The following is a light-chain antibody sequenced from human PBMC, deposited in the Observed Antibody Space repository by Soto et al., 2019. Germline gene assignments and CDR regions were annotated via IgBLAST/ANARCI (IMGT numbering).Light chain of an antibody. CDR3: SSYAGGRSLV. CDR1: SNDVGGYKF. J-gene: IGLJ3*02. Sequence: QSALTQPPSASGSPGQSVTISCTGTSNDVGGYKFVSWHQHHPGKAPKLIIYEVSERPSGVPDRFSGSKSGNTASLTVSGLQAEDEADYYCSSYAGGRSLVFGGGTQLTVL. CDR2: EVS. V-gene: IGLV2-8*01.